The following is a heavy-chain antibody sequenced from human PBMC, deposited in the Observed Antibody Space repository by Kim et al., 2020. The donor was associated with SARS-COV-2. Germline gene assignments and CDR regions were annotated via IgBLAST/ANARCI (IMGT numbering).Heavy chain of an antibody. Sequence: GGSLRLSCAASGFTFSSHWMHWVRQAPGKGLVWVSGINSDGTTTCYGASVKGRFTISRDNAKNTLSPQMNSLRAEDTAVYYCVRRQFTSGWDYLDYWSQGTLVTVSS. V-gene: IGHV3-74*01. D-gene: IGHD6-19*01. J-gene: IGHJ4*02. CDR3: VRRQFTSGWDYLDY. CDR2: INSDGTTT. CDR1: GFTFSSHW.